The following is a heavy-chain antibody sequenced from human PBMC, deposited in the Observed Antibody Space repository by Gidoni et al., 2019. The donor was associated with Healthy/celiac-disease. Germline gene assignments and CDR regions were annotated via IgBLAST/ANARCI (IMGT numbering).Heavy chain of an antibody. CDR2: INHSGST. D-gene: IGHD3-22*01. Sequence: QVQLQQWGAGLLKPSETLSLTCAVYGGSFSGYYWSWSRQPPGKGLEWIGEINHSGSTNYNPSLKSRVTISVDTSKNHFSLKLSSVTAADTAVYYCARGCYDSSGYYYMLSYDYWGQGTLVTVSS. CDR1: GGSFSGYY. J-gene: IGHJ4*02. CDR3: ARGCYDSSGYYYMLSYDY. V-gene: IGHV4-34*01.